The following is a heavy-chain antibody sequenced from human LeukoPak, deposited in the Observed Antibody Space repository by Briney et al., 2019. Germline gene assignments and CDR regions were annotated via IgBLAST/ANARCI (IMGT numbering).Heavy chain of an antibody. Sequence: ASVNVSFKASVYTFTGYYMHWVRQAPGQGLEWMGWINPNSGGTNYAQKFQGRVTMTRDTSISTAYMELSRLRSDDTAVYYCATYYYDSSGYRDYFDYWGQGTLVTVSS. CDR1: VYTFTGYY. V-gene: IGHV1-2*02. J-gene: IGHJ4*02. CDR2: INPNSGGT. D-gene: IGHD3-22*01. CDR3: ATYYYDSSGYRDYFDY.